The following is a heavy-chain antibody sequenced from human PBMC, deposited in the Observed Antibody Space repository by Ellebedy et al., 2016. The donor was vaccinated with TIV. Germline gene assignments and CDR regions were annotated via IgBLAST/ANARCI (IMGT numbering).Heavy chain of an antibody. J-gene: IGHJ4*02. CDR2: IRSQANSYAT. CDR1: GFTFSGSA. V-gene: IGHV3-73*01. D-gene: IGHD1-20*01. Sequence: GGSLRLSXAASGFTFSGSAMHWAHQSSGKGLEWIGRIRSQANSYATAYAPSVKGRFFISRDDSKNTAYLHMNSLNTEDSAVYYCTRRGVSGGITFDYWGQGTLVTVSS. CDR3: TRRGVSGGITFDY.